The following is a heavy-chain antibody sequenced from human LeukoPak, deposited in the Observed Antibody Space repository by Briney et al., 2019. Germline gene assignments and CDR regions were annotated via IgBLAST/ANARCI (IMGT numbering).Heavy chain of an antibody. J-gene: IGHJ4*02. CDR2: INPNSGGT. V-gene: IGHV1-2*06. CDR3: ARLYSSGCCVEY. CDR1: GYTFTGYY. D-gene: IGHD6-19*01. Sequence: ASVKVSCKASGYTFTGYYMHWVRQAPGQGLEWMGRINPNSGGTNYAQKFQGRVTMTRDTSISTAYMELSRLRSDDTAVYYCARLYSSGCCVEYWGQGTPVTVSS.